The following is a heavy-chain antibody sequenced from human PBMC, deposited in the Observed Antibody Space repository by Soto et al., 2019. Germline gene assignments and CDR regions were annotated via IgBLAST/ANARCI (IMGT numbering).Heavy chain of an antibody. CDR2: INHSGST. Sequence: SETLSLTCAVYGGSFSGYYWSWIRQPPGKGLEWIGEINHSGSTNYNPSLKSRVTISVDTSKNQFSLKLSSVTAADTAVYYCARGSPFSYGSGSSRRSFDYWGQGTLVTVSS. CDR1: GGSFSGYY. D-gene: IGHD3-10*01. CDR3: ARGSPFSYGSGSSRRSFDY. V-gene: IGHV4-34*01. J-gene: IGHJ4*02.